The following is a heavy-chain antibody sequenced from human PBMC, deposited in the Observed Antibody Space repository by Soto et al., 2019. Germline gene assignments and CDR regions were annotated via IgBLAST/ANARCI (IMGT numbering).Heavy chain of an antibody. CDR3: AREEFSVFDY. CDR2: IYYSGIN. D-gene: IGHD3-10*01. Sequence: PSETLSLTCTVSGGSINSYYWSWIRQSPGKGLEWIGYIYYSGINNYNPSLKSRVTMSIDTSKNQFSLKLRSVTAADTAVYYCAREEFSVFDYWGQGTLVTVSS. J-gene: IGHJ4*02. V-gene: IGHV4-59*01. CDR1: GGSINSYY.